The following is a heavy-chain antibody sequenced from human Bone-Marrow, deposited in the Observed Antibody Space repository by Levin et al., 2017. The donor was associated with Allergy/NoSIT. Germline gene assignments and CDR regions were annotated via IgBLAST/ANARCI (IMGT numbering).Heavy chain of an antibody. V-gene: IGHV1-2*06. CDR1: GYTFTGYY. Sequence: GESLKISCKASGYTFTGYYMHWVRQAPGQGLEWMGRINPNSGGTNYAQKFQGRVTMTRDTSISTAYMELSRLRSDDTAVYYCATLGYGDYPWYFDLWGRGTLVTVSS. J-gene: IGHJ2*01. CDR2: INPNSGGT. D-gene: IGHD4-17*01. CDR3: ATLGYGDYPWYFDL.